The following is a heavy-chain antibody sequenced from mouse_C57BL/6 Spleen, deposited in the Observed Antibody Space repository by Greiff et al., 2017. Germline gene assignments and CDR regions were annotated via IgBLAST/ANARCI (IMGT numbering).Heavy chain of an antibody. V-gene: IGHV1-82*01. CDR2: IYPGDGDT. J-gene: IGHJ4*01. CDR3: ARCYYDYLYYAMDY. Sequence: QVQLQQSGPELVKPGASVKISCKASGYAFSSSWLNWVKPRPGKGLEWIGRIYPGDGDTNYNGKFKGKATLTADKSSSTAYMQLSSLTSEDSAVYFCARCYYDYLYYAMDYWGQGTSVTVSS. CDR1: GYAFSSSW. D-gene: IGHD2-4*01.